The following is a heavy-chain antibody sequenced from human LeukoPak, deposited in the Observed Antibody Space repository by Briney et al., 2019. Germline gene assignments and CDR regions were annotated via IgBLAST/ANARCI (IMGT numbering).Heavy chain of an antibody. Sequence: GASVKVSCKASGYTFTSYDINWVRQATGQGLEWMGWMNPNSGNTGYAQKFQGRVTMTRNASISTAYMELSSLRSEDTAVYYCARGCFNFGGDCYSDYWGQGTLVTVSS. CDR3: ARGCFNFGGDCYSDY. V-gene: IGHV1-8*01. D-gene: IGHD2-21*02. CDR1: GYTFTSYD. CDR2: MNPNSGNT. J-gene: IGHJ4*02.